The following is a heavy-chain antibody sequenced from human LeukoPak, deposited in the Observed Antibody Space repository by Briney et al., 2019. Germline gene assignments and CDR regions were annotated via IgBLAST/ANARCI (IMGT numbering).Heavy chain of an antibody. V-gene: IGHV1-8*01. CDR2: MNPNSGNT. D-gene: IGHD6-19*01. CDR3: AREVAVEEGYYFDY. Sequence: ASVKVSCKASGYTFTSYDINWVRQATGQGLEWMGWMNPNSGNTGYAEKFQGRVTMTRDTSTSTVYMELSSLRSEDTAVYYCAREVAVEEGYYFDYWGQGTLVTVSS. J-gene: IGHJ4*02. CDR1: GYTFTSYD.